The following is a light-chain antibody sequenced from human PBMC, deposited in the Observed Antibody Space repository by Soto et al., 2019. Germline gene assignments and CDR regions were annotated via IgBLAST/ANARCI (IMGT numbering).Light chain of an antibody. J-gene: IGKJ1*01. V-gene: IGKV3-20*01. Sequence: EIVMTQSPATLSVSPGERATLSCRASQSVRSNLAWYQQNPGQAPRLLIYGASSRATGIPDRFSGSGSGTDFTLTISRLEPEDFAVYYCQQYGSSPTFGQGTKVDIK. CDR1: QSVRSN. CDR2: GAS. CDR3: QQYGSSPT.